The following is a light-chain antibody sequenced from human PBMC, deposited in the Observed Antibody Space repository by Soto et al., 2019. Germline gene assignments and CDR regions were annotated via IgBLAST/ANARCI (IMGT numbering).Light chain of an antibody. CDR1: QSVSSN. CDR3: LQYNNWPEYT. V-gene: IGKV3-15*01. J-gene: IGKJ2*01. CDR2: GAS. Sequence: EIVMTQSPATLSVSPGERATLSCRASQSVSSNLAWYQQKPSQAPRLLIYGASTRATGIPARFSGSGSGTEFTLTISGLQSEDFAVYYCLQYNNWPEYTFGQGTKVDI.